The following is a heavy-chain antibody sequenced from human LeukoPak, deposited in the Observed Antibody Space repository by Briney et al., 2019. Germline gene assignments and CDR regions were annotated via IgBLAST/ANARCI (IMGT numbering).Heavy chain of an antibody. CDR1: GGSFSGYY. CDR2: INHSGST. Sequence: PSETLSLICAVYGGSFSGYYWSWIRQPPGKGLEWIGEINHSGSTNYNPSLKSRVTISVDTSKNQFSLKLSSVTAADTAVYYCARGRRGSYSRYFDYWGQGTLVTVSS. V-gene: IGHV4-34*01. CDR3: ARGRRGSYSRYFDY. D-gene: IGHD1-26*01. J-gene: IGHJ4*02.